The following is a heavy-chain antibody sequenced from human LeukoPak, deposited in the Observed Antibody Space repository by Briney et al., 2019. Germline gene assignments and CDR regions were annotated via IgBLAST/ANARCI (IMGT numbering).Heavy chain of an antibody. CDR2: IDTNTGNP. Sequence: ASVKVSCKASGYTFSSYAMNWVRQAPGQGLEWMGWIDTNTGNPTYAQGFTGRFVFSLDTSVSTAFLQISSLEAEDTAVYYCARVLSSGYAIGFDYWAREPWSPSPQ. D-gene: IGHD5-12*01. CDR1: GYTFSSYA. V-gene: IGHV7-4-1*02. J-gene: IGHJ4*02. CDR3: ARVLSSGYAIGFDY.